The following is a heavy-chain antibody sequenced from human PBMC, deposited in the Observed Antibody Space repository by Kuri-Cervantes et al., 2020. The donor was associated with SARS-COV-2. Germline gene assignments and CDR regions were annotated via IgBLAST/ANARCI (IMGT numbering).Heavy chain of an antibody. J-gene: IGHJ4*02. Sequence: GGSLRLSCAASGFTFSSYGMHWVRQAPGKGLEWVAFIRYDGSNKYYADSVKGRFTISRDNSENTLYLQMNSLRAEDTAVYYCAGLYSSSWSYDYWGQGTLVTVSS. CDR3: AGLYSSSWSYDY. CDR2: IRYDGSNK. D-gene: IGHD6-13*01. V-gene: IGHV3-30*02. CDR1: GFTFSSYG.